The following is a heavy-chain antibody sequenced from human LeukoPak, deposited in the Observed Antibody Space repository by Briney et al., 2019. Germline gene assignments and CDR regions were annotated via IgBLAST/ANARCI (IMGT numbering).Heavy chain of an antibody. CDR1: GGSISSGGYY. Sequence: PSQTLSLTCTVSGGSISSGGYYWSWIRQHPGKGLEWIGYIYYSGSTYYNPSLKSRVTISVDTSKNQSSLKLSSVTAADTAVYYCAREVGILRFLGKDYGMDVWGQGTTVTVSS. V-gene: IGHV4-31*03. CDR2: IYYSGST. D-gene: IGHD3-3*01. CDR3: AREVGILRFLGKDYGMDV. J-gene: IGHJ6*02.